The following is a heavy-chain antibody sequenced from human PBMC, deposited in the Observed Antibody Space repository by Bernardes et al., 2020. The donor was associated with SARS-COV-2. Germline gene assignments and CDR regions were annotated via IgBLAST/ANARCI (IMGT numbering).Heavy chain of an antibody. Sequence: GGSLRLSCAASGFTFDDYAMHWFRQAPGKGLEWVSGISWNSGSIGYADSVKGRFTISRDNAKNSLYLQMNSLRAEDTALYYCAKVGASGPDYWGQGTLVTVSS. CDR2: ISWNSGSI. J-gene: IGHJ4*02. D-gene: IGHD3-10*01. CDR3: AKVGASGPDY. CDR1: GFTFDDYA. V-gene: IGHV3-9*01.